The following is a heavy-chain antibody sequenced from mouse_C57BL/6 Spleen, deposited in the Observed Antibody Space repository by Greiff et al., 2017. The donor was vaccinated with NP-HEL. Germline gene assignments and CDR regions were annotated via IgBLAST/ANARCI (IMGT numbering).Heavy chain of an antibody. V-gene: IGHV1-26*01. J-gene: IGHJ4*01. Sequence: EVQLQQSGPELVKPGASVKISCKASGYTFTDYYMNWVKQSHGKSLEWIGDINPNNGGTSYNQKFKGKATLTVDKSSSTAYMQLSSLTSEDSAVYYCARGGWLPYYYAMDYWGQGTSVTVSS. D-gene: IGHD2-3*01. CDR2: INPNNGGT. CDR1: GYTFTDYY. CDR3: ARGGWLPYYYAMDY.